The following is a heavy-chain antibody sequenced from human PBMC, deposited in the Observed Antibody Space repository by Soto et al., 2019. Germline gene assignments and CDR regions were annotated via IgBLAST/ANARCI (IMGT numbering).Heavy chain of an antibody. CDR3: ARRSYYDFWSGSLDV. J-gene: IGHJ6*02. D-gene: IGHD3-3*01. CDR2: IYPGDSDT. Sequence: GESLKISCNGSGYIFTSYWIGWVRQMPGKGLEWMGIIYPGDSDTRYSPSFQGQVTISADKSISTAYLQWSSLKASDTAMYYCARRSYYDFWSGSLDVWGQGTTVTVSS. V-gene: IGHV5-51*01. CDR1: GYIFTSYW.